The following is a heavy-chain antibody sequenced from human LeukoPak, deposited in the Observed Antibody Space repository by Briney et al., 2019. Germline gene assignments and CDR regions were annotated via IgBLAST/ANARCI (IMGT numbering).Heavy chain of an antibody. CDR2: IKPNSGDT. CDR3: VTGRTIFYYYMDV. Sequence: ASVTVSCKASGYTFTGYYMHWVRQAPGQGLEWMGWIKPNSGDTKYAQKFQGRVTMTRDTSISTVYMELSRLRFDDTAVYYCVTGRTIFYYYMDVWGKGTTVTISS. CDR1: GYTFTGYY. D-gene: IGHD3-3*02. J-gene: IGHJ6*03. V-gene: IGHV1-2*02.